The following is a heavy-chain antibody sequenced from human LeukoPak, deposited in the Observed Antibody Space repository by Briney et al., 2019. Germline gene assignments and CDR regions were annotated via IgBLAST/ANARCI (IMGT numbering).Heavy chain of an antibody. D-gene: IGHD6-19*01. CDR3: ARGGGAAVAGFAHDY. V-gene: IGHV1-46*01. CDR2: INPSGGST. J-gene: IGHJ4*02. Sequence: ASVKVSCKASGYTFTSYYMHWVRQAPGQGLEWMGIINPSGGSTSYAQKFQGRVTMTRDTSTSTVYMEPSSLRSEDTAVYYCARGGGAAVAGFAHDYWGQGTLVTVSS. CDR1: GYTFTSYY.